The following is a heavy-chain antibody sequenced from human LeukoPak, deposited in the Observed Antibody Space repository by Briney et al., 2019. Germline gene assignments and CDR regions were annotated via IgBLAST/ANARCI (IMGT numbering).Heavy chain of an antibody. Sequence: ASVKVSCKASGGTFSSYAISWVRQAPGQGLEWMGGIIPIFGTANYAQKFQGRVTITADESTSTAYMELSSLRSEDTAVYYCARDAGSGRYLFDYWGQGTLVTVSS. D-gene: IGHD6-19*01. J-gene: IGHJ4*02. V-gene: IGHV1-69*13. CDR3: ARDAGSGRYLFDY. CDR2: IIPIFGTA. CDR1: GGTFSSYA.